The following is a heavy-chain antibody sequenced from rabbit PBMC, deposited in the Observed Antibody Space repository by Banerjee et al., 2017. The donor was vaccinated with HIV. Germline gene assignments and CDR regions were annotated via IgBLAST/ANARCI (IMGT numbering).Heavy chain of an antibody. Sequence: QSLEESGGDLVKPGASLTLTCTASGFSFSSSSYMCWVRQAPGKGLEWIACIYAGSSGSTYYTNWAKGRFTISKTSSTTVTLQMTSLTAADTATYFCARGGAAYGGYGYIDYGMDLWGQGTLVPS. CDR1: GFSFSSSSY. CDR2: IYAGSSGST. CDR3: ARGGAAYGGYGYIDYGMDL. J-gene: IGHJ6*01. V-gene: IGHV1S40*01. D-gene: IGHD2-1*01.